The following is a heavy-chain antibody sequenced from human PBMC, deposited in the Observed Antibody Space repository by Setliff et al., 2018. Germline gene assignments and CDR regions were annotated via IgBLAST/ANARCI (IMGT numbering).Heavy chain of an antibody. Sequence: SETLSLTCAVYGDSFSVYYWSWIRQPPGKGLEWIEEINHRGSTNYSPSLRSRVTMSVDTSKKQLSLKLTTVTAADPAVYYCARGRMRGSCSGPSCTYSPFDIWGQGTPVTVSS. V-gene: IGHV4-34*01. J-gene: IGHJ3*02. CDR2: INHRGST. CDR1: GDSFSVYY. CDR3: ARGRMRGSCSGPSCTYSPFDI. D-gene: IGHD2-2*01.